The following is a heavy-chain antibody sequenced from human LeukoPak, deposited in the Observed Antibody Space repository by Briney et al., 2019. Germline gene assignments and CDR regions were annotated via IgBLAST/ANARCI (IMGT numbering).Heavy chain of an antibody. V-gene: IGHV1-18*01. J-gene: IGHJ4*02. CDR3: ARVSKGLRLGELSD. D-gene: IGHD3-16*02. CDR2: ISAYNGNT. CDR1: GYTFTSYG. Sequence: GASVKVSCKASGYTFTSYGISWVRQAPGQGLEWMGWISAYNGNTNYAQKLQGRVTMTTDTSTSTAYMELRSLRSDDTAVYYCARVSKGLRLGELSDWGQGTLVTVSS.